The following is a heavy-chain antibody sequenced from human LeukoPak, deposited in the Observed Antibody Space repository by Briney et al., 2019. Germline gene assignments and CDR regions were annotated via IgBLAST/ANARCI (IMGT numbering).Heavy chain of an antibody. CDR3: ARGFGFSRAFDY. D-gene: IGHD3-3*01. CDR1: GGSFSGYY. Sequence: SETLSLTCAVYGGSFSGYYWSWIRQPPGKGLEWIGEINHSGSTNYNPSLKSRVTISVDTSKNQFSLKLSSVTAADTAVYYCARGFGFSRAFDYWGQGTLVTVSS. V-gene: IGHV4-34*01. J-gene: IGHJ4*02. CDR2: INHSGST.